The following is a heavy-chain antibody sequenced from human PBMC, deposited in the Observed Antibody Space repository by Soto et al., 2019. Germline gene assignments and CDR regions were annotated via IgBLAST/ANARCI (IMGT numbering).Heavy chain of an antibody. CDR3: ARTSGIAVAGEVFY. D-gene: IGHD6-19*01. V-gene: IGHV1-18*04. CDR2: ISAYNGNT. CDR1: GYTFTSYG. Sequence: ASVKVSCKASGYTFTSYGISWVRQAPGQGLEWMGWISAYNGNTNYAQKLQGRVTMTTDTSTSTAYMELRSLRSDDTAVYYCARTSGIAVAGEVFYWGQGTLVTVSS. J-gene: IGHJ4*02.